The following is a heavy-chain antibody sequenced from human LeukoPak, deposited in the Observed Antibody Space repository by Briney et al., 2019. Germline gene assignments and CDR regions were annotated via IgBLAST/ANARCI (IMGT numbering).Heavy chain of an antibody. J-gene: IGHJ3*02. CDR1: GGSFSGYY. D-gene: IGHD3-22*01. CDR3: ARRRVHYYDSSGYYSRPQRTFDI. CDR2: INHTGGT. V-gene: IGHV4-34*01. Sequence: PSETLSLTCAVYGGSFSGYYWTWIRQSPGKGLEWIGEINHTGGTNYNPSLKGRVTISVDTSKNQFSLKVNSVTAADTAIYYCARRRVHYYDSSGYYSRPQRTFDIWGQGTMVTVSS.